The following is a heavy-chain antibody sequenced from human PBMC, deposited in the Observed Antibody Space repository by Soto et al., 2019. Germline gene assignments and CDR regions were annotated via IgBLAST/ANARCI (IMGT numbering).Heavy chain of an antibody. CDR1: GGSFSGYY. V-gene: IGHV4-34*01. J-gene: IGHJ4*02. Sequence: TSETLSLTCAVYGGSFSGYYWSWIRQPPGKGLEWIGEINHSGSTNYNPSLKSRVTISVDTSKNQFSLKLSSVTAADTAVYYCARIDYGDYYFDYWGQGTLVTVS. CDR2: INHSGST. D-gene: IGHD4-17*01. CDR3: ARIDYGDYYFDY.